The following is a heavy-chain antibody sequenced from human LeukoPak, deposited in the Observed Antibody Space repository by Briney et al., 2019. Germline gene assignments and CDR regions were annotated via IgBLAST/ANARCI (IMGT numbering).Heavy chain of an antibody. CDR1: GYTFTSYD. CDR3: AREGIAAAGTTGAFDI. J-gene: IGHJ3*02. Sequence: ASVKVSCKASGYTFTSYDINWVGQATGQGLEWMGWMNPNSGNTGYAQKFQGRVTMTRNTSISTAYMELSSLRSEDTAVYYCAREGIAAAGTTGAFDIWGQGTMVTVSS. V-gene: IGHV1-8*01. CDR2: MNPNSGNT. D-gene: IGHD6-13*01.